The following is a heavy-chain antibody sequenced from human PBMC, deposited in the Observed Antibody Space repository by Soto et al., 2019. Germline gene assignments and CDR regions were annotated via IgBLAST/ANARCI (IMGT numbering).Heavy chain of an antibody. CDR2: ISGSGGST. J-gene: IGHJ3*02. D-gene: IGHD2-2*01. CDR1: GFTFSSYA. CDR3: AKDHWRPIVVVPAAIAPDAFDI. Sequence: GGSLRLSCAASGFTFSSYAMSWVRQAPGKGLEWVSAISGSGGSTYYADSVKGRFTISRDNSKNTLYLQMNSLRAEDTAVYYCAKDHWRPIVVVPAAIAPDAFDIWGQGTMVTVSS. V-gene: IGHV3-23*01.